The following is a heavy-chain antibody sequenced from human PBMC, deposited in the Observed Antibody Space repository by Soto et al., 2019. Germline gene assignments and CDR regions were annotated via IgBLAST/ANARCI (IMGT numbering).Heavy chain of an antibody. Sequence: ASVKVSCKASGGTFSSYAISWVRQAPGQGLEWMGGSIPIFGTANYAQKFQDRVTITADESTSTANKEMSSLRSEDTAVYYCARGEYSSSSRSRYFDYWGQGTLVTVSS. V-gene: IGHV1-69*13. CDR2: SIPIFGTA. CDR3: ARGEYSSSSRSRYFDY. D-gene: IGHD6-6*01. CDR1: GGTFSSYA. J-gene: IGHJ4*02.